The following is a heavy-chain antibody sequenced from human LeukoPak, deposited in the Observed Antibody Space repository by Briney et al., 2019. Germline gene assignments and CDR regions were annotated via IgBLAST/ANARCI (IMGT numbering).Heavy chain of an antibody. V-gene: IGHV1-69*05. J-gene: IGHJ4*02. CDR3: ARDFDSSGYLTEYYFDY. CDR2: IIPIFGTA. Sequence: SVKVSCKASGGTFSSYAISWVRQAPGQGLEWMGGIIPIFGTANYAQKFQGRVTMTRDTSTSTVYMELSSLRSEDTAVYYCARDFDSSGYLTEYYFDYWGQGTLVTVSS. CDR1: GGTFSSYA. D-gene: IGHD3-22*01.